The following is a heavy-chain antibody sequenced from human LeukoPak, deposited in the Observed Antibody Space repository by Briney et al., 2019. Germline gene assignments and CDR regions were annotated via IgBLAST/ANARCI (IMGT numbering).Heavy chain of an antibody. Sequence: PSETLSLTCTVSGGSISSSSYYWGWIRQPPGKGLEWIGSIYCSGSTYYNPSLKSRVTISVDTSKNQFSLKLSSVTAADTAVYYCARVGIWSGYPGGYWGQGTLVTVSS. CDR2: IYCSGST. J-gene: IGHJ4*02. D-gene: IGHD3-3*01. V-gene: IGHV4-39*01. CDR3: ARVGIWSGYPGGY. CDR1: GGSISSSSYY.